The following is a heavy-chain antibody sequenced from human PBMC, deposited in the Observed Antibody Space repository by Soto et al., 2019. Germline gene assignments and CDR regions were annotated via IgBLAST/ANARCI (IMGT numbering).Heavy chain of an antibody. J-gene: IGHJ4*02. CDR2: ISGSGGST. Sequence: EVQLLESGGGLVQPGGSLRLSCAASGFTFSSYAMSWVRQAPGKGLEWVSAISGSGGSTYYADSVKGRFTISRDNSKNTLYLQMNRLRAEDTAVYYCARQLYNWNYPQVDWGQGTLVTVSS. D-gene: IGHD1-7*01. V-gene: IGHV3-23*01. CDR1: GFTFSSYA. CDR3: ARQLYNWNYPQVD.